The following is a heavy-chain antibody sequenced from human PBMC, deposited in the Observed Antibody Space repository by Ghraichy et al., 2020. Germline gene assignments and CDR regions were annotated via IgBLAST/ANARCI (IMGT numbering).Heavy chain of an antibody. CDR3: ARGGSDIDVVPAAIISMDV. CDR1: GFTFSTYS. J-gene: IGHJ6*02. CDR2: IGGSSTHI. Sequence: GILNISCAVSGFTFSTYSMNWVRQAPGKGLEWVSSIGGSSTHIYYADSVKGRFIISRDNAKNSLYLQMDSLRAEDTAVYYCARGGSDIDVVPAAIISMDVWGQGTTVTVSS. V-gene: IGHV3-21*06. D-gene: IGHD2-2*02.